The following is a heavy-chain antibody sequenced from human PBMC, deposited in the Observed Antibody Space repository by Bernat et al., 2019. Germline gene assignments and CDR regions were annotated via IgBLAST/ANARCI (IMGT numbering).Heavy chain of an antibody. Sequence: QVQLVQSGAEVKKPGASVKVSCKASGYTFTSYGISWVRQAPGQGLEWMGWISAYNGNTNYAQKLQGRVTMTTDTSTSTAYMELRSLRSYEAAVYYCARDRLTIFGYYYYYYMDVWGKGTTVTVSS. J-gene: IGHJ6*03. D-gene: IGHD3-3*01. CDR2: ISAYNGNT. CDR1: GYTFTSYG. CDR3: ARDRLTIFGYYYYYYMDV. V-gene: IGHV1-18*01.